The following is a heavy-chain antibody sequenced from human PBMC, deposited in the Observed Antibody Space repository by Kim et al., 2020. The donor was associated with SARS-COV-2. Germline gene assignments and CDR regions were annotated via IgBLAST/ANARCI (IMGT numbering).Heavy chain of an antibody. CDR3: AKTIVEARFFDY. Sequence: YYTDSGKGRLIISRDSSKNMVNLQMNSLRAEDTAVYYCAKTIVEARFFDYWGPGTLVTVSS. V-gene: IGHV3-23*01. D-gene: IGHD6-6*01. J-gene: IGHJ4*02.